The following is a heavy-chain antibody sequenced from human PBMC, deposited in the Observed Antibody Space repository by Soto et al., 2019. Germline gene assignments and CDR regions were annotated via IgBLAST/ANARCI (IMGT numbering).Heavy chain of an antibody. Sequence: QVQLVESGGGVVQPGRSLRLSCAASGFTFSSYAMHWVRQAPGKGLEWVAVISYDGSNKYYADSVKGRFTISRDNSKNALYLHMNRLRPEDTPVYYCARDRSYFDYWCQVTRVSVAS. V-gene: IGHV3-30-3*01. J-gene: IGHJ4*02. CDR2: ISYDGSNK. CDR1: GFTFSSYA. CDR3: ARDRSYFDY.